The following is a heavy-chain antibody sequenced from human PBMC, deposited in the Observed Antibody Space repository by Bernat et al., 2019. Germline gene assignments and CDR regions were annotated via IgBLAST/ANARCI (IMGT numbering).Heavy chain of an antibody. Sequence: EVQLVQSGAEVKKPGESLKISCKGSGYSFTSYWIGWVRQMPGKGLEWMGIIYPGDSDTRYSPSFQGQVTISADKSISTAYLQWSSLNASDTAMYYCARGLDSSGASYYFDYWGQGTLVTVSS. CDR1: GYSFTSYW. CDR3: ARGLDSSGASYYFDY. V-gene: IGHV5-51*01. J-gene: IGHJ4*02. CDR2: IYPGDSDT. D-gene: IGHD3-22*01.